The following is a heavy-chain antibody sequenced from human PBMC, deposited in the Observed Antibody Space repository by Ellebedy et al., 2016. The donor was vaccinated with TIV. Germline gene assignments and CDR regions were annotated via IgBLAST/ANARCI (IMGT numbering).Heavy chain of an antibody. CDR3: ARALSIAAPFYYYYYGMDV. J-gene: IGHJ6*02. CDR2: ISSSSSYI. Sequence: GGSLRLXCAASGFTFSSYSINWVRQAPGKGLEWVSSISSSSSYIYYADSVKGRFTISRDNAKNSLYLQMNSLRAEDTAVYYCARALSIAAPFYYYYYGMDVWGQGTTVTVSS. CDR1: GFTFSSYS. V-gene: IGHV3-21*01. D-gene: IGHD6-6*01.